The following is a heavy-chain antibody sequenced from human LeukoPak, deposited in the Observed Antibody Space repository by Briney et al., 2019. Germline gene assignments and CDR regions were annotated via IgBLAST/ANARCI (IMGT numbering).Heavy chain of an antibody. D-gene: IGHD3-10*01. CDR2: INSDGSST. CDR3: ARDRTPRGYYYGSGSYGD. V-gene: IGHV3-74*01. CDR1: GFTFSSYW. J-gene: IGHJ4*02. Sequence: PGGSLRLSCAASGFTFSSYWMHWVRQAPGKGPVWVSRINSDGSSTSYADSVKGRFTISRDNAKNTLYLQMNSLRAEDTAVYYCARDRTPRGYYYGSGSYGDWGQGTLVTVSS.